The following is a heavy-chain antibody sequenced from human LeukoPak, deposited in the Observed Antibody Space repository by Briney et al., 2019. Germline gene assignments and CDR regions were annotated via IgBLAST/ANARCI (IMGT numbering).Heavy chain of an antibody. Sequence: SETLSLTCAVYGGSFSGYSWSWIRQPPGEGLEWIREINHSGGTNFNPSLKSRVTISIDTSKNQFSLNLRSVIAADTAVYYCARLGYTYGYMGEKYYYYYMDVWGRGTPVTVS. CDR2: INHSGGT. J-gene: IGHJ6*03. D-gene: IGHD5-18*01. CDR1: GGSFSGYS. V-gene: IGHV4-34*01. CDR3: ARLGYTYGYMGEKYYYYYMDV.